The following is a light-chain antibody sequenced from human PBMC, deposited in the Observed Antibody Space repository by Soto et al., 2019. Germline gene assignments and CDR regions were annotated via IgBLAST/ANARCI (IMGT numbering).Light chain of an antibody. CDR3: QQRSNWPPA. J-gene: IGKJ1*01. CDR1: QSVSSY. Sequence: EIVLTQSPATLSLSPGERATLSCRASQSVSSYLAWYQQKPGQAPRLLIYDASNRATGIPARFSGSGSETDFTLTISSREPEDFAVDYCQQRSNWPPAFGQGTKV. CDR2: DAS. V-gene: IGKV3-11*01.